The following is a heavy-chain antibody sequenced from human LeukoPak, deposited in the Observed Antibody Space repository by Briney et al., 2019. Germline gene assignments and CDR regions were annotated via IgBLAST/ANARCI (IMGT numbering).Heavy chain of an antibody. Sequence: ASVKVSCKASGYTFTGYYMHWVRQAPGQGLEWMGWINPNSGGTNYAQKFQGWVTMTRDTSISTAYMELSRLRSDDTAVYYCARVYAGGLGRDSGYFDFWGRGTLVTVSS. D-gene: IGHD4-23*01. J-gene: IGHJ2*01. V-gene: IGHV1-2*04. CDR1: GYTFTGYY. CDR2: INPNSGGT. CDR3: ARVYAGGLGRDSGYFDF.